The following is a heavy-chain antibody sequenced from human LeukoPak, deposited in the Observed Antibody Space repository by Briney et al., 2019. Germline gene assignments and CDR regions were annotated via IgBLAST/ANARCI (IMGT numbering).Heavy chain of an antibody. CDR3: ARQVYKHRIDY. D-gene: IGHD1-14*01. J-gene: IGHJ4*02. V-gene: IGHV5-10-1*01. Sequence: GESLKISCKGSGYRFTGDWISWVRQMPGKGLEWMGRIDPSDSHTNYSPSFQGHVTISADKSISTAYLQWSSLKASDTAMYYCARQVYKHRIDYWGQGTLVTVSS. CDR2: IDPSDSHT. CDR1: GYRFTGDW.